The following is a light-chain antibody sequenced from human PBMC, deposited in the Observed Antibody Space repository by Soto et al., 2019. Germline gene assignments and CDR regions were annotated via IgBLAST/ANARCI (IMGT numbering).Light chain of an antibody. CDR3: QYYNNYCWT. Sequence: DIQLTQSPSTLSASVGDRVTITCRASQSISSWLAWYQQKPGKAPKFLIYKTSNLESGVPSRFSGSGSGTEFTITISSLQPDDFATYYCQYYNNYCWTFGQGNKVEIK. CDR2: KTS. CDR1: QSISSW. V-gene: IGKV1-5*03. J-gene: IGKJ1*01.